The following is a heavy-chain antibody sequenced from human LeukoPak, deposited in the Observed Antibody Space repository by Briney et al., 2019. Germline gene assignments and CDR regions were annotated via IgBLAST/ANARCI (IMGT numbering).Heavy chain of an antibody. Sequence: GGSLRLSCAASRFTFSNYGVNWVRQAPGKGLEWVSYINSRSSTIYYADSVRGRFTISRDNSKNTIYLQMDSLRAEDTAIYYCARDYWWNYDYWGQGTLVTVSS. CDR1: RFTFSNYG. V-gene: IGHV3-48*01. J-gene: IGHJ4*02. CDR2: INSRSSTI. CDR3: ARDYWWNYDY. D-gene: IGHD1-7*01.